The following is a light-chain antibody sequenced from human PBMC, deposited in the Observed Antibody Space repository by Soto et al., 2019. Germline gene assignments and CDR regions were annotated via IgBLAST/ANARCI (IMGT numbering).Light chain of an antibody. CDR1: RTISSW. Sequence: DIQMTQSPSTLSGSVGDRVTITCRASRTISSWLAGYRQKPGKAPKLLSYKASTLKSGVPSRFSGRGSGTEFTLPINSLQPDDLATYYCQHYNSYSEAFGQGTKVEL. J-gene: IGKJ1*01. CDR3: QHYNSYSEA. CDR2: KAS. V-gene: IGKV1-5*03.